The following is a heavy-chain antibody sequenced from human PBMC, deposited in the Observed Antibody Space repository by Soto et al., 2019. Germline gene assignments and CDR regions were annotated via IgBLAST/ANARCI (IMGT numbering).Heavy chain of an antibody. CDR1: GGLFSSYP. Sequence: QEQLVQSGAEVKKPGSSVKVSCKASGGLFSSYPISWVRQVPGQGLEWMGGIIPVFQTAYYTQRFQGRVTITAYESTNTAYMELSSLRSDDTAIYYCARGGSGYTWFNEFWGQGTLVTVSS. J-gene: IGHJ4*02. CDR3: ARGGSGYTWFNEF. CDR2: IIPVFQTA. V-gene: IGHV1-69*01. D-gene: IGHD3-22*01.